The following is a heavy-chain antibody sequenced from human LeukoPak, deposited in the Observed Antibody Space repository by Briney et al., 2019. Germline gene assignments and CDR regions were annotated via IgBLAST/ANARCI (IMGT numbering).Heavy chain of an antibody. CDR3: ARSLRFSEWFPNFDY. J-gene: IGHJ4*02. CDR1: GYTFTGYY. CDR2: INPNSGGT. V-gene: IGHV1-2*06. D-gene: IGHD3-3*01. Sequence: ASVKVSCKASGYTFTGYYMHWVRQAPGQGLEWMGRINPNSGGTNYAQKFQGRVTMTRDTSISTAYMELSRLRSDDTAVYYCARSLRFSEWFPNFDYWGQGTLVTVSS.